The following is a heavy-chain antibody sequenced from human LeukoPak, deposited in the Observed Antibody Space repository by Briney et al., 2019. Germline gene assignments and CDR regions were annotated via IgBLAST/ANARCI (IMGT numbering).Heavy chain of an antibody. Sequence: PGRSLRLSCAASGFTFSSYSMNWGRQAPGKGLEWVSSISSSSSYIYYADSVKGRFTISRDNAKNSLYLQMNSLRAEDTAVYYCARVKLRFPIDYWGQGTLVTVSS. CDR3: ARVKLRFPIDY. CDR2: ISSSSSYI. V-gene: IGHV3-21*01. CDR1: GFTFSSYS. J-gene: IGHJ4*02. D-gene: IGHD4-17*01.